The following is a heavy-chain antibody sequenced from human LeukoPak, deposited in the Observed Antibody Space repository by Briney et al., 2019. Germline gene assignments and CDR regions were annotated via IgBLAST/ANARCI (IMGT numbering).Heavy chain of an antibody. J-gene: IGHJ3*02. CDR1: GFTFDDYA. CDR3: AREEWELLAFDI. Sequence: GGSLRLSCAASGFTFDDYAMHWVRQAPGKGLEWVSGISWNSGSIGYADFVKGRFTISRDNAKNSLYLQMNSLRAEDTALYYCAREEWELLAFDIWGQGTMVTVSS. D-gene: IGHD1-26*01. CDR2: ISWNSGSI. V-gene: IGHV3-9*01.